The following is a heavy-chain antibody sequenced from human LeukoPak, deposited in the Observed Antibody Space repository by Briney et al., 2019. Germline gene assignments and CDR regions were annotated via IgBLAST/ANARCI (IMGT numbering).Heavy chain of an antibody. CDR3: ATTDTAMVYRYYYYMDV. J-gene: IGHJ6*03. V-gene: IGHV4-61*02. CDR1: GGSISSGSYY. CDR2: LYTSGST. D-gene: IGHD5-18*01. Sequence: PSETLSLTCTVSGGSISSGSYYWSWIRQPAGTGLEWIGRLYTSGSTNYNPSLKSRVTISVDTSKNQFSLKLSSVTAADTAVYYCATTDTAMVYRYYYYMDVWGKGTTVTVSS.